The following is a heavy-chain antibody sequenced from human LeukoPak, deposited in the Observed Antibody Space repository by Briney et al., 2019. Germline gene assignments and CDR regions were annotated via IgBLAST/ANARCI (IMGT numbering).Heavy chain of an antibody. Sequence: GGSLRLSCAASGFTVSSNYMSWVRQAPGKGLEWVSVIYSGGSTYYADSVKGQFTISRDNSKNTLYLQMNSLRAEDTAVYYCARDPNYYYDSSGYYSDWGQGTLVTVSS. CDR2: IYSGGST. D-gene: IGHD3-22*01. CDR3: ARDPNYYYDSSGYYSD. J-gene: IGHJ4*02. CDR1: GFTVSSNY. V-gene: IGHV3-66*02.